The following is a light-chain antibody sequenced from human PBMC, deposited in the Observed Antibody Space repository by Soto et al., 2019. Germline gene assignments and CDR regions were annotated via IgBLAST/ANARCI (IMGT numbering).Light chain of an antibody. Sequence: EIVLTQSPGTLSVSPGERATLSCRASQSVSSSYLAWYQQKPGQAPRLLIYGASSRATGIPDRFSGSGSGTDFTLTSSRLESEDFAVYYCQQYGSSPITFGLGTRLEIK. J-gene: IGKJ5*01. CDR3: QQYGSSPIT. V-gene: IGKV3-20*01. CDR2: GAS. CDR1: QSVSSSY.